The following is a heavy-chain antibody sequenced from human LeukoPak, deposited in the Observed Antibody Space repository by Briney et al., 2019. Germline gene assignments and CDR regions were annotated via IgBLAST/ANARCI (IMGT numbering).Heavy chain of an antibody. CDR1: GFTFNTYT. V-gene: IGHV3-21*01. CDR2: ISSSSIYI. Sequence: GGSLRLSCAASGFTFNTYTINWVRQAPGKGLEWVSSISSSSIYIYYADSLKGRFTISRNNAKNSLYLHIDSLRAEDTAVYYCARGNPQQLVIDYWGQGTLVTVSS. D-gene: IGHD6-13*01. J-gene: IGHJ4*02. CDR3: ARGNPQQLVIDY.